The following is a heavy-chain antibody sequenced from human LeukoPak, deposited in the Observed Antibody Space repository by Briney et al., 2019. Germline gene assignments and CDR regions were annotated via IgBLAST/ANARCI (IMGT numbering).Heavy chain of an antibody. CDR3: ARDSPTTVVTLDAFDI. CDR2: ISSSGSTI. V-gene: IGHV3-48*03. D-gene: IGHD4-23*01. Sequence: GGSLRLSCAASGFTFSSYEMNWVRQAPGKGLEWVSYISSSGSTIYYADSVKGRFTISRDNAKNSLYLQMNSLRAEDTAVYYCARDSPTTVVTLDAFDIWGQGTMVTVSS. CDR1: GFTFSSYE. J-gene: IGHJ3*02.